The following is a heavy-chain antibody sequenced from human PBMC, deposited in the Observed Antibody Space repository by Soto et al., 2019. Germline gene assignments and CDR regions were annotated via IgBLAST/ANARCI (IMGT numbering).Heavy chain of an antibody. V-gene: IGHV4-61*01. Sequence: QVQLQESGPGLVKPSETLSLTCTVSGGSVSSGSYYWSWIRQPPGKGLEWIGYIYYSGSTNYNPPLKIRPPLSEDTSKNQFPLRRSPVTAAERAVYYCARDRGSKGWGKTKWGQGTLVTVSS. J-gene: IGHJ4*02. CDR3: ARDRGSKGWGKTK. D-gene: IGHD3-16*01. CDR1: GGSVSSGSYY. CDR2: IYYSGST.